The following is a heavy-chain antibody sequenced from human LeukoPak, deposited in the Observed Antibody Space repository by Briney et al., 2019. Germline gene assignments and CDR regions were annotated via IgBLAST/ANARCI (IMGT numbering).Heavy chain of an antibody. CDR3: ARFCGGDCYFSDY. J-gene: IGHJ4*02. CDR1: GFTFSSYS. CDR2: ISISTSSI. D-gene: IGHD2-21*02. Sequence: GGSLRLSCVGSGFTFSSYSMSWVRQAPGKGLEWVSYISISTSSIDYADSVKGRFTISRDNAKNSLYLQMNSLRAEDTAVYYCARFCGGDCYFSDYWGQGTLVTVSS. V-gene: IGHV3-48*01.